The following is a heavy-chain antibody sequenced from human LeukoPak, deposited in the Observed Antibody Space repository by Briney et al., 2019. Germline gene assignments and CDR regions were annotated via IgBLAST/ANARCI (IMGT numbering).Heavy chain of an antibody. CDR3: AKDLLLVDYPNWFDP. Sequence: PGGSLRLSCVASGFTFSNYGMHWVRQAPGKGLEWVANIKQDGSQKYYVDFVKGRFTISRDNAKNSLNSLRAEDTAVYYCAKDLLLVDYPNWFDPWGQGTLVTVSS. V-gene: IGHV3-7*03. CDR1: GFTFSNYG. D-gene: IGHD1-26*01. J-gene: IGHJ5*02. CDR2: IKQDGSQK.